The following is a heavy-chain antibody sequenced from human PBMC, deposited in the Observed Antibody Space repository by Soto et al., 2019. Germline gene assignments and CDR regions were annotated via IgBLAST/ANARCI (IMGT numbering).Heavy chain of an antibody. CDR1: GGSISSSSYY. D-gene: IGHD3-16*01. CDR2: IYYSGST. V-gene: IGHV4-39*01. Sequence: PSETLSLTCTVSGGSISSSSYYWGWIRQPPGKGLEWIGSIYYSGSTYYNPSLKSRVTISVDTSKNQFYLKLGSVTAADTAVYYCARQSWGYLGYWGQGTLVTVSS. CDR3: ARQSWGYLGY. J-gene: IGHJ4*02.